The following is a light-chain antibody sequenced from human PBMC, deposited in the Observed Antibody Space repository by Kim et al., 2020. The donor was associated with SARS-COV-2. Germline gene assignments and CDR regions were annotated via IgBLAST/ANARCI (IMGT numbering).Light chain of an antibody. CDR2: GAP. J-gene: IGKJ2*02. Sequence: SPGERATHHCTAKQSVNSIYIVWSQQTTGQAPGLVIYGAPNRATGTTDRYSGSGCGTDFTHTISRLEPEDFAVYHCQQYGRSPCICGQGKKLEI. V-gene: IGKV3-20*01. CDR1: QSVNSIY. CDR3: QQYGRSPCI.